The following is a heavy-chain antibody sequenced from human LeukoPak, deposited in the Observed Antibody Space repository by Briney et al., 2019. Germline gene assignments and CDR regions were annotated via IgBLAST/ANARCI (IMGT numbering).Heavy chain of an antibody. CDR2: ISGSGGST. CDR3: AKVEGYDFWSGYYRDSFDY. Sequence: GGSLRLSCAASGFTFSSYAMSCVRQAPGKGLEWVSAISGSGGSTYYADSVKCRFTISRDNSKNTLYLQMNSLRAEDTVVYYCAKVEGYDFWSGYYRDSFDYWGQGTLVTVSS. D-gene: IGHD3-3*01. CDR1: GFTFSSYA. J-gene: IGHJ4*02. V-gene: IGHV3-23*01.